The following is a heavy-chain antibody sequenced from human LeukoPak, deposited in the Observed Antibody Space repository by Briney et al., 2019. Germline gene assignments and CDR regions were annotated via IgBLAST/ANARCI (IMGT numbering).Heavy chain of an antibody. CDR2: ISSSSSYI. CDR3: ARGAFAGGYFDY. CDR1: GFTFSSYS. D-gene: IGHD6-13*01. Sequence: GGSLRLSCAASGFTFSSYSMYWVRQAPGKGLEWVSSISSSSSYIYYAASVKGRFTISRDNAKNSLYLQMNSLRAEDTAVYYCARGAFAGGYFDYWGQGTLVTVSS. J-gene: IGHJ4*02. V-gene: IGHV3-21*01.